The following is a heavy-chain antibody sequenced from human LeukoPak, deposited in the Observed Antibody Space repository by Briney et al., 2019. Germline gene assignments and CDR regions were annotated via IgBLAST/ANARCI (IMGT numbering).Heavy chain of an antibody. CDR3: ARAYRRGYFDY. CDR1: GFRLGSFW. J-gene: IGHJ4*02. Sequence: GGSLRLSCVASGFRLGSFWMSWVRQAPGKGLEWVANIRQDGSEKYYVDSVEGRFTISRDNADNSLYLQVNSLRAEDTAVYYCARAYRRGYFDYWGQGTLVTVSS. V-gene: IGHV3-7*01. CDR2: IRQDGSEK. D-gene: IGHD2-2*01.